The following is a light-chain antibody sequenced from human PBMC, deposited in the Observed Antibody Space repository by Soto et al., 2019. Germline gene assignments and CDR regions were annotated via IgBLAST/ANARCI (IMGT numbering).Light chain of an antibody. J-gene: IGKJ1*01. CDR1: QSVNNN. CDR2: GVS. CDR3: QQYNNWRT. V-gene: IGKV3-15*01. Sequence: EIVMTQSPATLSVSPGERATVSCRASQSVNNNLAWYQQKPGQAPRLLIHGVSTRATGIPARFSGSGSGTEFTLTISSLQSEDFAVYYCQQYNNWRTFGQGTKVDI.